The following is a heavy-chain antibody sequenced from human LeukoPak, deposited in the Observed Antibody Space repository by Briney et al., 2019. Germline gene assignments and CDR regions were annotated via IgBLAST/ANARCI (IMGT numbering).Heavy chain of an antibody. V-gene: IGHV3-74*01. D-gene: IGHD6-19*01. CDR2: INSDARST. J-gene: IGHJ5*02. CDR1: AFTFSNYW. Sequence: GGSLRLSFAASAFTFSNYWMHSVRQAPGEWLVWVSRINSDARSTSYADSVKGRFTISRDNAKNTLYLQMNGLRAEDTAVYYCARGADTGYSSDSWGQGTLVTVSS. CDR3: ARGADTGYSSDS.